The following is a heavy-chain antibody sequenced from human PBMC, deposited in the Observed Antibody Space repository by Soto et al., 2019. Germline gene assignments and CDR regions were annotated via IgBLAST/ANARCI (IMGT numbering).Heavy chain of an antibody. CDR1: GFTFSSYS. D-gene: IGHD2-2*01. CDR3: ARASQPGWAYYFDY. CDR2: ISSSSSTI. V-gene: IGHV3-48*01. Sequence: GGSLRLSCAASGFTFSSYSMNWVRQAPGKGLEWVSYISSSSSTIYYADSVKGRFTISRDNAKNSLYLQMNSLRAEDTAVYYCARASQPGWAYYFDYWGQGTLVTVSS. J-gene: IGHJ4*02.